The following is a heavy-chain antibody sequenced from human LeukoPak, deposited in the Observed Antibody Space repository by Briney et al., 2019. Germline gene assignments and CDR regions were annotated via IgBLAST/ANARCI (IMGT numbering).Heavy chain of an antibody. J-gene: IGHJ4*02. D-gene: IGHD3-10*01. CDR3: ARDEGSGSYGY. CDR2: VSSSGSFI. Sequence: GGSLRLSCAASGFTFSKYSVNWVRQAPGKGLEWVCSVSSSGSFIYYGDSVKGRFTISRDNAKNSLYLQMNSLRAEDTAVYYCARDEGSGSYGYWGQGTLVTVSS. V-gene: IGHV3-21*04. CDR1: GFTFSKYS.